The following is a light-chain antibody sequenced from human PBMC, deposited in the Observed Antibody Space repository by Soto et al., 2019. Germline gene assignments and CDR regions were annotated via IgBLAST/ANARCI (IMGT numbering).Light chain of an antibody. CDR2: AAS. J-gene: IGKJ1*01. CDR1: QGISYY. CDR3: QQYNDAPWT. Sequence: DIQMTQSPSSLSAYVGDRVTITCRASQGISYYLAWYQQKPGKVPKLLIYAASTLQSGVPSRFGGSGSGTDFTLTISSLQPEDVATYYCQQYNDAPWTFGPGTKVEIK. V-gene: IGKV1-27*01.